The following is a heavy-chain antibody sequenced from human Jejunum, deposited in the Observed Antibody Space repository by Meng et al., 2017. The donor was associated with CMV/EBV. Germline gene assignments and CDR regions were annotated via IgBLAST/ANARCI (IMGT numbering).Heavy chain of an antibody. D-gene: IGHD3-22*01. Sequence: TFSTYPMHWVRQAPGKGLEWLAVISSDGGNTYYADSVKGRFTISRDNSESTLYLQMNSLRAEDTAVYYCARRGTYDSSAHSHFDYWGQGTLVTVSS. CDR1: TFSTYP. CDR3: ARRGTYDSSAHSHFDY. J-gene: IGHJ4*02. CDR2: ISSDGGNT. V-gene: IGHV3-30*04.